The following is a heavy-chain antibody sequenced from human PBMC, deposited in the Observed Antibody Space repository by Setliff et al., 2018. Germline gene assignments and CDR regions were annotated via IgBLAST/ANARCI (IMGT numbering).Heavy chain of an antibody. CDR1: GYTFTDFG. V-gene: IGHV1-18*01. Sequence: ASVKVSCKASGYTFTDFGINWVRQALGQGLEWMGWINAYNGNTFYAPKLQGRVTMTTDPSTTTAYLELRSLTSDDTAVYYCSRLVRYCTTTSCQGASGAELWGQGTLVTVSS. D-gene: IGHD2-2*01. CDR2: INAYNGNT. J-gene: IGHJ4*02. CDR3: SRLVRYCTTTSCQGASGAEL.